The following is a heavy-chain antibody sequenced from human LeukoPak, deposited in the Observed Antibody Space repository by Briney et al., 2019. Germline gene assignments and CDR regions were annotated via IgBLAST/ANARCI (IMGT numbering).Heavy chain of an antibody. V-gene: IGHV3-23*01. D-gene: IGHD3-22*01. CDR1: GFTFSRFA. CDR2: ISGNGHQT. Sequence: GGSLRLSCSASGFTFSRFAMTWVRQLPGRGLEWVSSISGNGHQTYYADSVKGRFSVPRDNSKNILYLQMDSLRADDSALYYCAKDANYYDSSGYLIPFDYWGQGTLVTVSS. J-gene: IGHJ4*02. CDR3: AKDANYYDSSGYLIPFDY.